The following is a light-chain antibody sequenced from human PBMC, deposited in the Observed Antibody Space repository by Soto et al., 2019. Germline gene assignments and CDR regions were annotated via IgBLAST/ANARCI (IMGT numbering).Light chain of an antibody. Sequence: EIVLTQSPGTLSLSPGERATLSCRASQSVSSSSLAWYQQKPGQAPRLLIYDASSRATGIPDRFSGSGSGTDFTLTISRLEPEDFVVYYCQQYGSSPPITFGQGTRLEIK. V-gene: IGKV3-20*01. J-gene: IGKJ5*01. CDR2: DAS. CDR3: QQYGSSPPIT. CDR1: QSVSSSS.